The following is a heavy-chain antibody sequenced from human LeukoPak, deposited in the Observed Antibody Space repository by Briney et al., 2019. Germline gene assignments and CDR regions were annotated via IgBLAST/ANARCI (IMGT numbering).Heavy chain of an antibody. Sequence: ASVKVSCKASGYTFTGYYMHWVRQAPGQGLEWMGWINPNSGGTNYAQKFQGRVTTTRDTSIGTAYMELSRLRSDDTAVYYCARSSTSERPDFDYWGQGTLVTVSS. V-gene: IGHV1-2*02. CDR2: INPNSGGT. CDR1: GYTFTGYY. CDR3: ARSSTSERPDFDY. J-gene: IGHJ4*02. D-gene: IGHD2-2*01.